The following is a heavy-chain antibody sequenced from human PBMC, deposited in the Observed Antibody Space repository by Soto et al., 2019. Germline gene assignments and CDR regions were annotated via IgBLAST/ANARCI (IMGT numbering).Heavy chain of an antibody. V-gene: IGHV5-51*01. D-gene: IGHD2-2*01. CDR3: AKRVKESTRSFWFDP. CDR2: IYPGDSDT. J-gene: IGHJ5*02. CDR1: GYSFTSYW. Sequence: PGESLKISCKSSGYSFTSYWIAWVRQMPGKGLEWMGIIYPGDSDTRYSPSFQGQVTISVDKSISTAYLQWSSLKASDPAIYYCAKRVKESTRSFWFDPWGQGTLVTVSS.